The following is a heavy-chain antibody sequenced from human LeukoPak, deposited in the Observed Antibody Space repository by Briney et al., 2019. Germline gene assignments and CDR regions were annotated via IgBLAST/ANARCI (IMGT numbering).Heavy chain of an antibody. J-gene: IGHJ4*02. Sequence: PSETLSLTCAVYGGSFSGYYWSWIRQRPGTGLEWIGEINHSGSTNYNPSLKSRVTISVDTPKNQFSLKLSSVTAADTAVYYCARSRRVLGYCTNGVCYKVGGFDYWGQGTLVTVSS. CDR2: INHSGST. V-gene: IGHV4-34*01. D-gene: IGHD2-8*01. CDR1: GGSFSGYY. CDR3: ARSRRVLGYCTNGVCYKVGGFDY.